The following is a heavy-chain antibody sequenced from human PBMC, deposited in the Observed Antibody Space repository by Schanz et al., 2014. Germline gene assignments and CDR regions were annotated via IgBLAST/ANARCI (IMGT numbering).Heavy chain of an antibody. Sequence: QVQLVQSGAEVKKPGSSMKVSCKASGGTFNSYTINWVRQAPGQGLEWMGWINAANGNTRYSQKFQGRVTITRDTSASTAYMELRSLRSDDTAVYYCARDQSPYTNSSDVRYFDYWGQGSLVTVSS. D-gene: IGHD6-6*01. CDR1: GGTFNSYT. CDR3: ARDQSPYTNSSDVRYFDY. V-gene: IGHV1-3*01. CDR2: INAANGNT. J-gene: IGHJ4*02.